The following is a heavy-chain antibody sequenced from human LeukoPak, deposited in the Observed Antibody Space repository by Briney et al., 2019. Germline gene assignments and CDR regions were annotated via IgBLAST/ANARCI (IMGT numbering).Heavy chain of an antibody. V-gene: IGHV3-48*03. CDR3: TRGSYGDYGY. CDR1: GITFSSYE. CDR2: ISSRGTTI. Sequence: GGSLRLSCVASGITFSSYEMNWVRQAPGKGLEWASYISSRGTTIYYAGSVKGRFTITRDNAKKSLYLQMNSLRAEDTAVYYCTRGSYGDYGYWGQGALVTVSS. J-gene: IGHJ4*02. D-gene: IGHD4-17*01.